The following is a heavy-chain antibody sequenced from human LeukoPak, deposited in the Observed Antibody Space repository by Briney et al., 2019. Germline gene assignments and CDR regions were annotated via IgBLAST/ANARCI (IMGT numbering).Heavy chain of an antibody. J-gene: IGHJ5*02. V-gene: IGHV4-39*01. D-gene: IGHD3-10*01. CDR3: ARPDWYYGSGSLWGWFDP. CDR1: GGSISSSSYY. CDR2: IYYSGST. Sequence: NPSETLSLTCTVSGGSISSSSYYWGWIRQPPVKGLEWIGYIYYSGSTYYNPSLKSRVTISVDTSKNQFSLKLSSVTAADTAVYYCARPDWYYGSGSLWGWFDPWGQGTLVTVSS.